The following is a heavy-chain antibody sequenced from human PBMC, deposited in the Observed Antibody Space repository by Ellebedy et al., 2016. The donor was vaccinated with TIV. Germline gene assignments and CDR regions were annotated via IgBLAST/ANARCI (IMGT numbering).Heavy chain of an antibody. CDR2: ISGSGGTT. V-gene: IGHV3-23*01. CDR3: AKGDEFWSGYSPTYYYAMDV. CDR1: GFTFSSYA. J-gene: IGHJ6*02. D-gene: IGHD3-3*01. Sequence: GGSLRLXCATSGFTFSSYAMNWVRQAPGKGLEWVSGISGSGGTTYYADSVKGRFTISRDNSKNTVSLLMNSRSAGDMAVYYCAKGDEFWSGYSPTYYYAMDVWGQGTTVTVSS.